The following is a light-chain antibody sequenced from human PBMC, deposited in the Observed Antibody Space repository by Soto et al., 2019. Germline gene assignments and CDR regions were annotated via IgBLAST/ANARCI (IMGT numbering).Light chain of an antibody. CDR1: QSLLHRNGYNH. Sequence: DIVMTQSPLSLPVTPGEPASISCRSSQSLLHRNGYNHLDWYLQKPGQSPHLLIYLGSNRASGVPDRFSGSGSGTDFTLKISRVGAEDVGVYYCMQTLQMPRTFGQGTKLEIK. V-gene: IGKV2-28*01. CDR3: MQTLQMPRT. J-gene: IGKJ1*01. CDR2: LGS.